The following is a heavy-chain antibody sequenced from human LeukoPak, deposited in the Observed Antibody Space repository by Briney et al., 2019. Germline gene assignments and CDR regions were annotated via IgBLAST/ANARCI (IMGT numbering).Heavy chain of an antibody. Sequence: GGSLRLSCAASGFTFSSYTMHWIRQAPGKGLEWVSSISGSNSYIFYADSVKGRFTVSRDNAKDSLYLQMNSLRAEDTAVYYCARALTTLTYEGYWGQGTLVAVSS. D-gene: IGHD1-1*01. CDR1: GFTFSSYT. V-gene: IGHV3-21*01. CDR2: ISGSNSYI. CDR3: ARALTTLTYEGY. J-gene: IGHJ4*02.